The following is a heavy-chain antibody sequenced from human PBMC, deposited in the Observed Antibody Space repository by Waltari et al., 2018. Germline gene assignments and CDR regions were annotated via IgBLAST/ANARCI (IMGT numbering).Heavy chain of an antibody. CDR2: IYYSGST. D-gene: IGHD3-10*01. J-gene: IGHJ6*02. V-gene: IGHV4-59*01. Sequence: QVQLQESGPGLVKPSETLSLPCPVSGGSISSYYWSWIRQPPGKGLEWIGYIYYSGSTNYNPSLKSRVTISVDTSKNQFSLKLSSVTAADTAVYYCARSGELEGYYGMDVWGQGTTVTVSS. CDR3: ARSGELEGYYGMDV. CDR1: GGSISSYY.